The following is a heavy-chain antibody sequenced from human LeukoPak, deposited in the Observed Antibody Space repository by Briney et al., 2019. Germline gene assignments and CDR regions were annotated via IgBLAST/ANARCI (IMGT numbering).Heavy chain of an antibody. D-gene: IGHD3-22*01. Sequence: SETLSLTCTVSGGSISSSSYYWGWIRQPPGKGLEWIGSIYYSGSTYYNPSHKSRVTISVDTSKNQFSLKLSSVTAADTAVYYCVKGAESFCDSRSDYWGQGTLVTVSS. J-gene: IGHJ4*02. CDR3: VKGAESFCDSRSDY. CDR2: IYYSGST. V-gene: IGHV4-39*01. CDR1: GGSISSSSYY.